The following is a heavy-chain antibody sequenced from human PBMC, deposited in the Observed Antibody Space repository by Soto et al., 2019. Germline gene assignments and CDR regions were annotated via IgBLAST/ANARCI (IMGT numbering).Heavy chain of an antibody. CDR1: GYTFTTYD. J-gene: IGHJ4*02. V-gene: IGHV1-3*01. CDR2: INANNGNP. D-gene: IGHD2-15*01. Sequence: QVLLVQSGAEVKKPGASVQISCKASGYTFTTYDMHWVRQAPGQRLEWMGSINANNGNPKYSQRFQGRATFTRDTTATTDYMDLSSLISENTAVYYCVVSRGWWGFHYWGQGTLVTVSS. CDR3: VVSRGWWGFHY.